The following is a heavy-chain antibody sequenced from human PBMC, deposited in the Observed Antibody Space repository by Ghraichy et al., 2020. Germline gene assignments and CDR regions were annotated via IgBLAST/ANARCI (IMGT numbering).Heavy chain of an antibody. J-gene: IGHJ4*02. CDR2: INSDGSST. CDR3: ARRSIGVAPYYFDY. D-gene: IGHD6-19*01. CDR1: GFTFSSYW. V-gene: IGHV3-74*01. Sequence: GGSLRLSCAASGFTFSSYWMHWVRQAPGKGLVWVSRINSDGSSTSYADSVKGRFTISRDNAKNTLYLQMNSLRAEDTAVYYCARRSIGVAPYYFDYWGQGTLVTVSS.